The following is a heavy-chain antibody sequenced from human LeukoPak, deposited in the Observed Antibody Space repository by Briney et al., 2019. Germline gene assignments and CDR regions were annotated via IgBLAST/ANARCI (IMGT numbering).Heavy chain of an antibody. CDR3: AKKGYGSGSYDY. CDR1: GFTFGGNG. J-gene: IGHJ4*02. D-gene: IGHD3-10*01. V-gene: IGHV3-30*02. CDR2: IRYDGSNK. Sequence: GGPLSLSWEASGFTFGGNGMTWVPRAPGKGLDWWAFIRYDGSNKYHADSVKGRFTISRDNSKNTLYLQMNSLRAEDTAVYYCAKKGYGSGSYDYWGQGTLVTVSS.